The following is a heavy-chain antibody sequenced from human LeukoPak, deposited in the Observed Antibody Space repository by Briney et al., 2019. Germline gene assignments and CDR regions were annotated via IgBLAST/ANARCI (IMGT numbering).Heavy chain of an antibody. CDR2: IRTTAEGAKYA. D-gene: IGHD3-9*01. J-gene: IGHJ4*02. CDR1: GFSFTDYP. Sequence: GGSLRLSCAPSGFSFTDYPMNWVRQAPGKGLEWISNIRTTAEGAKYAYYADAVKDRVTISRDDGKNTLYLHMNSLRDDDTAVYYCATDQRYAFDYWGQGILVTVSS. CDR3: ATDQRYAFDY. V-gene: IGHV3-48*02.